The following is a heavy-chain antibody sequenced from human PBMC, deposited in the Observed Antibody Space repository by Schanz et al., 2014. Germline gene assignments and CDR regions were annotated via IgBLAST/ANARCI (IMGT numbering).Heavy chain of an antibody. V-gene: IGHV1-18*01. CDR1: GYTFSSYG. D-gene: IGHD6-19*01. CDR3: ARDFSACVGNYFDY. Sequence: QVQLVQSGAEVKKPGASVKVSCKASGYTFSSYGITWVRQAPGQGLEWMGWINGYNGHTLYAQKCQGRVTMTTDTSTSTSYMELTSLRFDDTAVYYCARDFSACVGNYFDYWGQGTLVTVSS. CDR2: INGYNGHT. J-gene: IGHJ4*02.